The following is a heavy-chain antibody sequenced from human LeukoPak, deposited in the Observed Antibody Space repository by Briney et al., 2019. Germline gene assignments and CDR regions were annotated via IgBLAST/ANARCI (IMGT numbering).Heavy chain of an antibody. CDR1: GGSISSSSYY. CDR2: IYYSGST. D-gene: IGHD3-10*01. Sequence: SETLSLTCTVSGGSISSSSYYWGWIRQPPGKGLEWIGSIYYSGSTYYNPSLKSRVTISVDTSKNQFSLKLSSVTAADTAVYYCARHSITMVQGVKPAPAFDIWGQGTMVTVSS. CDR3: ARHSITMVQGVKPAPAFDI. V-gene: IGHV4-39*01. J-gene: IGHJ3*02.